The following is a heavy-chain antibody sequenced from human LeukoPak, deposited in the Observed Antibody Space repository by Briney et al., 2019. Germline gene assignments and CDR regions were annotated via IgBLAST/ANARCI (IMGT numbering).Heavy chain of an antibody. Sequence: GGSLRLSCAASGFTFSSYAMSWVRQAPGKGLEWVSAISGSGGSTYYADSVKGRFTISRDNSKNTLYLQMNSLRAEDTAVYYCAKDYSGYDYVLLYYFDYWGQGTLVTVSS. D-gene: IGHD5-12*01. CDR1: GFTFSSYA. V-gene: IGHV3-23*01. J-gene: IGHJ4*02. CDR2: ISGSGGST. CDR3: AKDYSGYDYVLLYYFDY.